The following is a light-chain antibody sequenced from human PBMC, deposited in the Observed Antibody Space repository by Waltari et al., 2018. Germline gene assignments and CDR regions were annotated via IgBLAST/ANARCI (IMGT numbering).Light chain of an antibody. CDR1: QSVSSN. CDR2: GAS. CDR3: QQYNNWPPVT. Sequence: EIVMTQSPATLSVSPGERATLSCRASQSVSSNLAWYQQKPGQAPRLLIYGASTRATDIPPRFSGSGSGTEFTLTISSLQSEDFAIYYCQQYNNWPPVTFGGGTKVEIK. V-gene: IGKV3-15*01. J-gene: IGKJ4*01.